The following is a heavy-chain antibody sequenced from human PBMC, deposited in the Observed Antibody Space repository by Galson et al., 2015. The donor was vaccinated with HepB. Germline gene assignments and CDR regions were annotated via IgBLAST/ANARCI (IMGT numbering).Heavy chain of an antibody. J-gene: IGHJ5*02. Sequence: SVKVSCKASGYTFTSYDINWVRQATGQGLEWMGWMNPNSGNTGYAQKFQGRVTMTRNTSISTAYMELSSLRSEDTAVYYCARRRIAAAGNWFDPWGQGTLVTVSS. CDR3: ARRRIAAAGNWFDP. V-gene: IGHV1-8*01. CDR1: GYTFTSYD. CDR2: MNPNSGNT. D-gene: IGHD6-13*01.